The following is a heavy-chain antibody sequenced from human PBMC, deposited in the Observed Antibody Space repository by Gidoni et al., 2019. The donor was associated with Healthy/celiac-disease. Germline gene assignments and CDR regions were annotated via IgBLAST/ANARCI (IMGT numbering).Heavy chain of an antibody. CDR1: GFTFISYA. V-gene: IGHV3-23*01. CDR3: AKALDCWSGYSYYYYGMDV. J-gene: IGHJ6*02. CDR2: ISGSGGST. Sequence: EVQLLESGGGLVQPGGSLRLSCAASGFTFISYAMSWVRQAPGKGLEWVSAISGSGGSTYYADSVKGRFTISRDNSKNTLYLQMNSLRAEDTAVYYCAKALDCWSGYSYYYYGMDVWGQGTTVTVSS. D-gene: IGHD3-3*01.